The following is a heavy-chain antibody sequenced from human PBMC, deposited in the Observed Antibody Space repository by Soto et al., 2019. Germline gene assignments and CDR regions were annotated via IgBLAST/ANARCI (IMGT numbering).Heavy chain of an antibody. CDR1: GFTFSSYA. Sequence: EVQLLESGGGLVQPGGSLRLSCAASGFTFSSYAMSWVRQAPGKGLEWVSAISGSGGSTYYADSVKGRFTIPRDNSKNTLYVQMNSLRAEDTAVYYCAKSMARKNDAFDIWGQGTMVTVSS. CDR2: ISGSGGST. V-gene: IGHV3-23*01. J-gene: IGHJ3*02. CDR3: AKSMARKNDAFDI.